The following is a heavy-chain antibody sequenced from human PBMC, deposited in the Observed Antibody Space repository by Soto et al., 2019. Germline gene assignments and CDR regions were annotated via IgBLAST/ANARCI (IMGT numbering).Heavy chain of an antibody. CDR2: IKQDGSEK. D-gene: IGHD3-3*01. V-gene: IGHV3-7*05. Sequence: PGGSLRLSCAASGFTFSSYAMSWVHQAPGKGLEWVANIKQDGSEKYYVDSVKGRFTISRDNAKNSLYLQMNSLRAEDTAVYYCAREPSYDFWSGPDYWGQGTLVTVSS. CDR3: AREPSYDFWSGPDY. J-gene: IGHJ4*02. CDR1: GFTFSSYA.